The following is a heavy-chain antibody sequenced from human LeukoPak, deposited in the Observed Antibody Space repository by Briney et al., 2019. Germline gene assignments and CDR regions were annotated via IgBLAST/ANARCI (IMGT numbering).Heavy chain of an antibody. D-gene: IGHD6-13*01. CDR3: ARLRQFDYSSSWHVGNDAFDI. CDR1: GFTFDDYG. Sequence: GGSLRLSCAASGFTFDDYGMSWVRQAPGKGLEWVSGINWNGGSTGYADSVKGRFTISRDNAKNSLYLQMNSLRAEDTAVYYCARLRQFDYSSSWHVGNDAFDIWGQGTMVTVSS. J-gene: IGHJ3*02. V-gene: IGHV3-20*04. CDR2: INWNGGST.